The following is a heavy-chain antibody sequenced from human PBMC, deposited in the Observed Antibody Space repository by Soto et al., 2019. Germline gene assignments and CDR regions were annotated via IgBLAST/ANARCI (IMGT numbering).Heavy chain of an antibody. D-gene: IGHD3-3*01. Sequence: SETLSLTCTVSGGSISSYYWSWIRQPPGKGLEWIGYIYYSGSTNYNPSLKSRVTISVDTSKNQFSLKLSSVTAADTAVYYCAASVVSGYYYYYYGMDVWGQGTTVTVSS. V-gene: IGHV4-59*01. CDR2: IYYSGST. CDR1: GGSISSYY. CDR3: AASVVSGYYYYYYGMDV. J-gene: IGHJ6*02.